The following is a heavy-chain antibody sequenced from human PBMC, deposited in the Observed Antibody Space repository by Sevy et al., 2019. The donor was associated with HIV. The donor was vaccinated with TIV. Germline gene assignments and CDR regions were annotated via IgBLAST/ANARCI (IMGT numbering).Heavy chain of an antibody. CDR2: LSVSGVGT. CDR3: ARDRATSATGTLFDY. J-gene: IGHJ4*02. D-gene: IGHD3-9*01. CDR1: GFTSSSYA. V-gene: IGHV3-23*01. Sequence: LSLTCAASGFTSSSYAMSWVRQPPGRGLEWVSTLSVSGVGTYYADSVKGRFTISRDNSKNILYLQMNSLRAEDTAVYYCARDRATSATGTLFDYWGQGTLVTVSS.